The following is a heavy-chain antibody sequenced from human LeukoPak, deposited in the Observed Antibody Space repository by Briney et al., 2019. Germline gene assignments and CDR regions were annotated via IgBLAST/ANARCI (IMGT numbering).Heavy chain of an antibody. D-gene: IGHD6-13*01. CDR3: AKSGYSSSWYGVY. CDR2: IWYDGSNK. CDR1: GFTFSSYG. V-gene: IGHV3-33*06. J-gene: IGHJ4*02. Sequence: GGSLRLSCAASGFTFSSYGMHWVRQAPGKGLEWVAVIWYDGSNKYYADSVKGRFTISRDNSKNTLYLQMNSLRAEDTAVYYCAKSGYSSSWYGVYWGQGTLVTVSS.